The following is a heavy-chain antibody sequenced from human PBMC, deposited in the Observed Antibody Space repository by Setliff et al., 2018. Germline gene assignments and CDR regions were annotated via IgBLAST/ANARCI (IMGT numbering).Heavy chain of an antibody. V-gene: IGHV4-34*01. D-gene: IGHD3-9*01. CDR2: VSHSGST. Sequence: SETLSLTCAVYGDSLSDYYWSWIRQPPGKGLEWLGEVSHSGSTNYNPSLKSRVTMSVDTSKNQFSLNLNSVTAADTAVYYCARERYFDWFFEDWGHGTLVTVSS. J-gene: IGHJ4*01. CDR1: GDSLSDYY. CDR3: ARERYFDWFFED.